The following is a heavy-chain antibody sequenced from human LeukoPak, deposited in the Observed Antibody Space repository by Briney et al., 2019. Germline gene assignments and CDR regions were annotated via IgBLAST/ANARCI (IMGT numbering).Heavy chain of an antibody. Sequence: GGSLRLSCAASGFTFSSYWMHWVRQAPGKGLVWVSRINSDGSTINYADSVKGRFTISRDNAKNTLYLQMDSLRAEDTAVYYCARDFGGSRDYWGQGTLVTVSS. CDR1: GFTFSSYW. CDR2: INSDGSTI. V-gene: IGHV3-74*01. J-gene: IGHJ4*02. D-gene: IGHD3-10*01. CDR3: ARDFGGSRDY.